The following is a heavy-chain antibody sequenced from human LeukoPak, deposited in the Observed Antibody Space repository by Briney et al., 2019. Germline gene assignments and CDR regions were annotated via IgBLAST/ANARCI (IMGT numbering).Heavy chain of an antibody. D-gene: IGHD3-22*01. CDR1: GGSISSYY. J-gene: IGHJ4*02. CDR2: IYYSGST. CDR3: ASTYYDSLVV. Sequence: SETLSLTCTVSGGSISSYYWSWIRQPPGKGLEWIGYIYYSGSTNYYPSLKSRVTISVDTSKNQFSLKLSSVTAADTAVYYCASTYYDSLVVWGQGTLVTVSS. V-gene: IGHV4-59*01.